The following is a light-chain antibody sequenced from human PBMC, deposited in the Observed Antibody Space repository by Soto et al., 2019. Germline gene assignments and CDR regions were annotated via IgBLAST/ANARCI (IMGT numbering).Light chain of an antibody. V-gene: IGKV3-15*01. CDR3: QQYNNWPPT. CDR1: QSVSSN. J-gene: IGKJ1*01. Sequence: EILMTQSPATLSVSPGERDTLSCRASQSVSSNLAWYQQKPGQAPRLLIYGASTRATGIPARFSGSGSGTEFTLTISSLQSEDLAVYYCQQYNNWPPTFGQGTKVEIK. CDR2: GAS.